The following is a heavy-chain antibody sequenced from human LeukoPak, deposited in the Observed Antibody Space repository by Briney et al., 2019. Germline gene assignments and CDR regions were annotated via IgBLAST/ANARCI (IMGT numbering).Heavy chain of an antibody. V-gene: IGHV3-49*04. CDR2: IRNKAYGGTT. D-gene: IGHD3-10*01. Sequence: GGSLRLSCTASGFTFGDYAMSWVHQAPGKGLEWVGFIRNKAYGGTTEYAASVKGRFTISRDDSKSIAYLQMNSLKTEDTAVYYCTRHHYGSGSSGFDYWGQGTLVTVSS. CDR1: GFTFGDYA. J-gene: IGHJ4*02. CDR3: TRHHYGSGSSGFDY.